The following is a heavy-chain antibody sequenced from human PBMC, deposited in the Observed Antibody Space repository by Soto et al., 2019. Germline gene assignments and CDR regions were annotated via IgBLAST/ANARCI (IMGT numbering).Heavy chain of an antibody. CDR3: AREVKATMLPHE. Sequence: SETLSLTCTVSGASISRYYWSWIRQSPGKGLEWIGYLYNTGSTIYNPSLKSRVTISVDTSKNQFSLKMNSVTAADTAVYYCAREVKATMLPHEWGPGTLVTVSS. V-gene: IGHV4-59*01. CDR2: LYNTGST. D-gene: IGHD2-2*01. J-gene: IGHJ4*02. CDR1: GASISRYY.